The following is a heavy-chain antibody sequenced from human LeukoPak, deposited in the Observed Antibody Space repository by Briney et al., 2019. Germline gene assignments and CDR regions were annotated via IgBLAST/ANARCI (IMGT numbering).Heavy chain of an antibody. CDR3: ARGSAWERGSYDY. CDR2: INWNGGST. CDR1: GFTFDDYG. J-gene: IGHJ4*02. Sequence: GGSLRLSCAASGFTFDDYGMSWVRQAPGKGLEWVSGINWNGGSTGYADSVKGRFTISRDNAENSLYLQMNSLRVEDTAVYYCARGSAWERGSYDYWGQGTLVTVSS. D-gene: IGHD1-26*01. V-gene: IGHV3-20*04.